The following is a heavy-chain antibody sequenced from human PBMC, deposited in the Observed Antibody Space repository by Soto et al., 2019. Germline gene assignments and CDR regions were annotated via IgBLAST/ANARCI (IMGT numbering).Heavy chain of an antibody. V-gene: IGHV3-11*06. CDR1: GFTFSDYY. Sequence: TGGSLRLSCAASGFTFSDYYMSWIRQAPGKGLEWVSYISSSSSYTNYADSVKGRFTISRDNAKNSLYLQMNSLRAEDTAVYYCASSRLRSMFDYWGQGTLVTVSS. D-gene: IGHD5-12*01. CDR3: ASSRLRSMFDY. J-gene: IGHJ4*02. CDR2: ISSSSSYT.